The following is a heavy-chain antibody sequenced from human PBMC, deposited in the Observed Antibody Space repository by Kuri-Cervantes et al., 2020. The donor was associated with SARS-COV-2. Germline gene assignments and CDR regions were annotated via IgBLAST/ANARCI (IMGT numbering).Heavy chain of an antibody. V-gene: IGHV3-49*03. D-gene: IGHD5-12*01. CDR3: TRLRGFGPLLHGLDV. J-gene: IGHJ6*02. CDR2: IRSNSHGGAA. Sequence: GESLKISCAASGFTFSNAWMSWFRQAPGKGLEWVGFIRSNSHGGAAESAASVKGRFTISRDDSKSIAYLQMNSPKTEDTAVYYCTRLRGFGPLLHGLDVWGRGTTVTVSS. CDR1: GFTFSNAW.